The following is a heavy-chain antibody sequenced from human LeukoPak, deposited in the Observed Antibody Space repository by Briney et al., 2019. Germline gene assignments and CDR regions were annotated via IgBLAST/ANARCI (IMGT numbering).Heavy chain of an antibody. Sequence: ASVTVSCKASGYTFTGYYMHWVRQAPGQGLEWMGWINPNSGGTNYAQKFQGRVTMTRDTSISTAYMELSRLRSDDTAVYYCAREVVAVAAHYYYYMDVWGKGTTVTVSS. CDR1: GYTFTGYY. V-gene: IGHV1-2*02. J-gene: IGHJ6*03. D-gene: IGHD6-19*01. CDR3: AREVVAVAAHYYYYMDV. CDR2: INPNSGGT.